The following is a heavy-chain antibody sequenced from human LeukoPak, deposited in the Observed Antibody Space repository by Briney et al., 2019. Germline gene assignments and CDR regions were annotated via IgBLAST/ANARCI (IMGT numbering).Heavy chain of an antibody. Sequence: SETLSLTCAVYGGSFSGYYWSWIRQPPGKGLEWIGEINHSGSTNYNPSLKSRVTISVDTSKNQFSLKLSSVTAADTAVYYCARGRFRKFRYTDYWGQGTLVTVSS. V-gene: IGHV4-34*01. D-gene: IGHD5-24*01. CDR2: INHSGST. J-gene: IGHJ4*02. CDR3: ARGRFRKFRYTDY. CDR1: GGSFSGYY.